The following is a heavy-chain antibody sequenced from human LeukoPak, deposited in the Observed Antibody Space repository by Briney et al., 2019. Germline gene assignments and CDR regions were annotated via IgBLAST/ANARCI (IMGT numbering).Heavy chain of an antibody. CDR2: IKSKTDGGTT. CDR3: TSDRIVVVPAAPYYYYMDV. J-gene: IGHJ6*03. V-gene: IGHV3-15*01. D-gene: IGHD2-2*01. CDR1: GFTFSNAW. Sequence: PGGSLRLSCAASGFTFSNAWMSWVRQAPGKGLEWVGRIKSKTDGGTTDYAAPVKGRFTISRDDSKNTLYLQMNSLKTEDTAVYYCTSDRIVVVPAAPYYYYMDVWGKGTTVTVSS.